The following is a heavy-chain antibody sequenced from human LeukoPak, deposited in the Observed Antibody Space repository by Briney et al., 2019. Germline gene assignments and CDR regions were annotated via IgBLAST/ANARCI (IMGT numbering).Heavy chain of an antibody. CDR3: ARVPAYYDSSGYYYYFDY. V-gene: IGHV3-21*01. J-gene: IGHJ4*02. Sequence: GGSLRLSCAASGFTFSSYSMNWVRQAPGKGLEGVSSISSSSSYIYYADSVKGRFTISRDNAKNSLYLQMNSLRAEDTAVYYCARVPAYYDSSGYYYYFDYWGQGTLVTVSS. CDR1: GFTFSSYS. D-gene: IGHD3-22*01. CDR2: ISSSSSYI.